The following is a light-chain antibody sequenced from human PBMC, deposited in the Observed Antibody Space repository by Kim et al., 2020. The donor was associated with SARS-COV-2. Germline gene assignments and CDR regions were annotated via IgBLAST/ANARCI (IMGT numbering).Light chain of an antibody. CDR2: VGTGGIVG. V-gene: IGLV9-49*01. CDR1: SGYSNYK. Sequence: QLVLTQPPSASASLGASVTLTCTLSSGYSNYKVDWYQQRPGKGPRFVMRVGTGGIVGSKGDGIPDRFSVLGSGLNRYLTIKNIQEEDESDYHCGADHGSGSNFVWVFGGATQLTVL. CDR3: GADHGSGSNFVWV. J-gene: IGLJ3*02.